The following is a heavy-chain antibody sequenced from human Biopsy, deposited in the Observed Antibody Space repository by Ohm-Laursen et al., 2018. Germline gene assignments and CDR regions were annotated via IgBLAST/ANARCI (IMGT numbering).Heavy chain of an antibody. CDR3: ARRGSGGRSFDY. V-gene: IGHV4-59*08. Sequence: ETLSLTCTVSGDSISSYYWSWIRQPPGKGLEWIGFISNSGSTTYNPSLKSRVTISVDTSKNQFSLKLSSVTAADTALYYCARRGSGGRSFDYWGQGTLVTVSS. D-gene: IGHD2-15*01. CDR1: GDSISSYY. CDR2: ISNSGST. J-gene: IGHJ4*02.